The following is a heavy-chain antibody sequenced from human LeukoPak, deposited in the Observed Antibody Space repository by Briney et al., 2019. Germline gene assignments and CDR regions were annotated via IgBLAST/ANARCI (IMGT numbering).Heavy chain of an antibody. CDR1: GGSISAYS. J-gene: IGHJ2*01. V-gene: IGHV4-59*01. D-gene: IGHD5-24*01. CDR2: IYYSGST. Sequence: NPSETLSLTCTVSGGSISAYSWSWIRQPPGKGLEWIGHIYYSGSTNYNPSLKTRVTISVDTSKNQFSLKLSSVSAAYTAVYFCARGASREVLWYFDLWGRGTLVTVSS. CDR3: ARGASREVLWYFDL.